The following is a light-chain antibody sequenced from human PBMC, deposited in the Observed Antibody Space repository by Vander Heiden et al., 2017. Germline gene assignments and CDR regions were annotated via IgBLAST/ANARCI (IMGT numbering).Light chain of an antibody. J-gene: IGKJ3*01. CDR1: QSISSY. CDR3: QQSYSTLFT. CDR2: AAS. Sequence: QMTPSPSTLSASVGDRVTITCRASQSISSYLNWYQQKPGKAPKLLIYAASSLQSGVPSRFSGSGSGTDFTLTISSLQPEDFATYYCQQSYSTLFTFGPGTKVDIK. V-gene: IGKV1-39*01.